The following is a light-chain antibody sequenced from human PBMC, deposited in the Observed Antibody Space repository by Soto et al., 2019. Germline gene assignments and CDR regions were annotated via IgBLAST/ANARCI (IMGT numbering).Light chain of an antibody. CDR3: QQYNNWPWM. CDR1: QSISSN. J-gene: IGKJ1*01. Sequence: EKVMTQSPATLSVSPGERVTLSCRASQSISSNLAWYQQKPGQAPRLLIYGASTRATGIPARFSGSGSGTEFTLSISSLQSEDFAVYYCQQYNNWPWMFGQGTKVEIK. V-gene: IGKV3D-15*01. CDR2: GAS.